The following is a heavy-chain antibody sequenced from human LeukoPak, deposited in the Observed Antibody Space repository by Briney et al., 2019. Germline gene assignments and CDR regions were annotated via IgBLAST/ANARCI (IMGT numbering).Heavy chain of an antibody. D-gene: IGHD6-19*01. CDR1: GYTFTSYY. Sequence: GASVKVSCKASGYTFTSYYMHWVRQAPGQGLEWMGIINPSGGSTSYAQKFQGRVTITADESTSTAYMELSSLRSEDTAVYYCARGAIAVAGTGFFDYWGQGTLVTVSS. J-gene: IGHJ4*02. CDR3: ARGAIAVAGTGFFDY. V-gene: IGHV1-46*01. CDR2: INPSGGST.